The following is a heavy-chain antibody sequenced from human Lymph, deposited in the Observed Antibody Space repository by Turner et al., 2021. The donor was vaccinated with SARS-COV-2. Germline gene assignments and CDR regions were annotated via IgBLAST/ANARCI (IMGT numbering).Heavy chain of an antibody. CDR3: ARDIPTTADYFDY. CDR1: GFTFSSYS. V-gene: IGHV3-21*01. D-gene: IGHD4-17*01. CDR2: ISSSSSYI. J-gene: IGHJ4*02. Sequence: EVQMVEAGGGLVKPGVSLRLACSASGFTFSSYSMNWVRQAHVKGLGWISSISSSSSYIYYADPVTGRFTISRDDANNSLSLQMNSLRAEDTAVYYCARDIPTTADYFDYWGQGTLVTVSS.